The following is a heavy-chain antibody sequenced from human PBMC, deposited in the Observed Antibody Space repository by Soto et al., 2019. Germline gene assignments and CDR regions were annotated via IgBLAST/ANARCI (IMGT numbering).Heavy chain of an antibody. CDR3: ASWRNAYGGNFDY. D-gene: IGHD4-17*01. Sequence: PSETLSLTCAVSGGSISSGDYYWSWIRQPPGKGLEWIGYMSYTGSTYYSSSLKSRITISLDTSKNQFSLKLSSVTAADTAVFYCASWRNAYGGNFDYWGQGALVTVSS. J-gene: IGHJ4*02. V-gene: IGHV4-30-4*01. CDR1: GGSISSGDYY. CDR2: MSYTGST.